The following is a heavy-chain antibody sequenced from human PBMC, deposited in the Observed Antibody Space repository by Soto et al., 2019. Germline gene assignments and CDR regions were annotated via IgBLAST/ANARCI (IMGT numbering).Heavy chain of an antibody. CDR1: GFTFSSYA. CDR3: AKDRGGSTHWFDP. V-gene: IGHV3-23*01. Sequence: VPLLESGGGLVQPGGSLRLSCAASGFTFSSYAMSWVRQAPGKGLEWVSAISGSGGSTYYADSVKGRFTISRDNSKNTLYRQMNSLRAEDTAVYYCAKDRGGSTHWFDPWGQGTLVTVSS. J-gene: IGHJ5*02. CDR2: ISGSGGST. D-gene: IGHD1-26*01.